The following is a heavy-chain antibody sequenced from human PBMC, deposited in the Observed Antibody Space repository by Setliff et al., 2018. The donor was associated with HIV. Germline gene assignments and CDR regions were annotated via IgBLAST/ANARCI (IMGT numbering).Heavy chain of an antibody. D-gene: IGHD6-13*01. Sequence: SETLSLTCAVYGGPFNGYYWSWIRQPPGKGLEWIGEINHSGSTNYNPSLKSRVTMSVDKSKNQFSLRLSSVTALDTAVYYCARKGSSSRSQEYYYDFWGQGTLVTVSS. CDR3: ARKGSSSRSQEYYYDF. CDR1: GGPFNGYY. J-gene: IGHJ4*02. V-gene: IGHV4-34*10. CDR2: INHSGST.